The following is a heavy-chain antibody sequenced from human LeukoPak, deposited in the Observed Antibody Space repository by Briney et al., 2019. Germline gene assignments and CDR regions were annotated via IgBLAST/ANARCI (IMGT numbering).Heavy chain of an antibody. D-gene: IGHD6-19*01. CDR2: IYSGGST. V-gene: IGHV3-53*01. J-gene: IGHJ6*03. Sequence: PGESLRLSCAASGFTVSFNYMSWVRQAPGKGLEWISVIYSGGSTYYADSVKGRFTISRDDSKNTLYLQMNSLRAEDTAIYYCARAQWRTYSYYYMDVWGKGTTVTVSS. CDR1: GFTVSFNY. CDR3: ARAQWRTYSYYYMDV.